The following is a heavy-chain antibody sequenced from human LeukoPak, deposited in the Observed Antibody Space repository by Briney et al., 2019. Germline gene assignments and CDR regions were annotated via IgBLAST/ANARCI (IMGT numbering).Heavy chain of an antibody. Sequence: GGSLRLSCAASGFTFSSYGMNWVRQAPGKGLEWVSSISGSGGTTYYADSVKGRFTISRDNSKNSLSLQVSSLRAEDTAVYYCAKTNGYYSDWGQGTLVTVSS. CDR3: AKTNGYYSD. D-gene: IGHD3-22*01. CDR1: GFTFSSYG. V-gene: IGHV3-23*01. J-gene: IGHJ4*02. CDR2: ISGSGGTT.